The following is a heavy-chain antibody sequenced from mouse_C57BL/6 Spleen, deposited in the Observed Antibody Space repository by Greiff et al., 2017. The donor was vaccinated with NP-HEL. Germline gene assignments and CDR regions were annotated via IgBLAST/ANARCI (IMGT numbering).Heavy chain of an antibody. CDR2: FNPNYGTT. J-gene: IGHJ3*01. D-gene: IGHD2-3*01. Sequence: VQLQQSGPELVKPGASVKISCKASGYSFTDYHMNWVQQSHGKSLEWIGLFNPNYGTTSYNQEFKGKDTLTVDQSSSTAYMQLNSLTSEDSAVYYCARRDGYPAWFAYWGQGTRVTVSA. CDR3: ARRDGYPAWFAY. CDR1: GYSFTDYH. V-gene: IGHV1-39*01.